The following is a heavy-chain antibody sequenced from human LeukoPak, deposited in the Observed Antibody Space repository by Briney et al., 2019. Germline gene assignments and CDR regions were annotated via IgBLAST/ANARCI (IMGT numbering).Heavy chain of an antibody. CDR3: ARESEDIVVVVAATPEVFGWFDP. V-gene: IGHV1-46*01. CDR2: INPSGGST. D-gene: IGHD2-15*01. CDR1: GYTFTSYY. Sequence: ASVTVSCKASGYTFTSYYMHWVRQAPGDGLEWMGIINPSGGSTSYAQKFQGRVTMTRDTSTSTVYMELSSLRSEDTAVYYCARESEDIVVVVAATPEVFGWFDPWGQGTLVTVSS. J-gene: IGHJ5*02.